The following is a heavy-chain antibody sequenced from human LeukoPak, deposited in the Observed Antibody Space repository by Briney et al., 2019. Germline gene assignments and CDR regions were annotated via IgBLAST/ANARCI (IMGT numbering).Heavy chain of an antibody. D-gene: IGHD5-24*01. CDR1: GYTFTGYY. V-gene: IGHV1-2*02. CDR3: ARSGKRWLYNYRIYYFDY. CDR2: INPNSGGT. J-gene: IGHJ4*02. Sequence: ASVKVSCKASGYTFTGYYMHWVRQAPGQGPEWMGWINPNSGGTNYAQKFQGRVTMTRDTSISTAYMELSRLRSDDTAVYYCARSGKRWLYNYRIYYFDYWGQGTLVTVSS.